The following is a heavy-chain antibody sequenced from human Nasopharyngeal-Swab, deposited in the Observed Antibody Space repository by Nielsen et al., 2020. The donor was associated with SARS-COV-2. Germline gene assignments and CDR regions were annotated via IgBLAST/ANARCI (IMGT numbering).Heavy chain of an antibody. CDR3: ARKGASDY. CDR2: MNPNSGNT. Sequence: WGRQAPGQGLEWMGWMNPNSGNTGYAQKFQGRVTMSRDTSISTAYMELNSLTSEDTAVYYCARKGASDYWGQGTLVTVSS. D-gene: IGHD3-16*01. J-gene: IGHJ4*02. V-gene: IGHV1-8*01.